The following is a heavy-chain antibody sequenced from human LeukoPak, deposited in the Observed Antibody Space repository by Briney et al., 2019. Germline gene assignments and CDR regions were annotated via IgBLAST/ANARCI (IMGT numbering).Heavy chain of an antibody. CDR1: GFTFSRFG. V-gene: IGHV3-30*02. CDR3: ARDPDY. Sequence: GGSLRLSCVASGFTFSRFGMHWVRQAPGKGLEWVAIIRNDGSEKYYADSVKGRFTISRDNSKNTLYLQMSSLRPEDTAVYYCARDPDYWGQGTLVTVSP. J-gene: IGHJ4*02. CDR2: IRNDGSEK.